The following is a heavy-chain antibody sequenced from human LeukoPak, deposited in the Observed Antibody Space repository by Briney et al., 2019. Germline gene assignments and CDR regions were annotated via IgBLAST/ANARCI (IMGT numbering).Heavy chain of an antibody. CDR2: IYHSGST. CDR3: ARAAGGSYYNWFDP. CDR1: GYSISSGYY. J-gene: IGHJ5*02. D-gene: IGHD1-26*01. Sequence: SETLSLTCTVSGYSISSGYYWGWIRQPPGKGLEWIGSIYHSGSTYYNPSRKRRVTISVDTSKNQFSLRLSSVTAADTAVYYCARAAGGSYYNWFDPWGQGTLVTVSS. V-gene: IGHV4-38-2*02.